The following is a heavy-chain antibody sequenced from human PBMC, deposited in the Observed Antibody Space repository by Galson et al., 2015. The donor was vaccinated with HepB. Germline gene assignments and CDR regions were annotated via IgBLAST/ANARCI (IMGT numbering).Heavy chain of an antibody. V-gene: IGHV1-18*01. Sequence: SVKVSCKASGYTFTSYGISWVRQAPGQGLEWMGWISAYNSNTNYAQKLHGRVTMTTDTSTSSAYMELRSLRSDDTAVYYCARDRTIYSNAWYGDYCGQGTLVTVSS. J-gene: IGHJ4*02. D-gene: IGHD6-19*01. CDR1: GYTFTSYG. CDR2: ISAYNSNT. CDR3: ARDRTIYSNAWYGDY.